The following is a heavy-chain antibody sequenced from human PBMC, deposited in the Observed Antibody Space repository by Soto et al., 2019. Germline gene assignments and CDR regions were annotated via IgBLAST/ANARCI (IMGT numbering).Heavy chain of an antibody. J-gene: IGHJ5*02. D-gene: IGHD3-22*01. CDR3: ARVGPWVPYYYDSSPYTFENWFDP. Sequence: SETLSLTCAVSGYSISSGYYWGWLRQPPGKGLEWIGSIYYGGSTHYNPSLNSRVTLSIDMTNNHVSLILNSVTAADTAVYYCARVGPWVPYYYDSSPYTFENWFDPWGQGTLVTVSS. CDR2: IYYGGST. CDR1: GYSISSGYY. V-gene: IGHV4-38-2*01.